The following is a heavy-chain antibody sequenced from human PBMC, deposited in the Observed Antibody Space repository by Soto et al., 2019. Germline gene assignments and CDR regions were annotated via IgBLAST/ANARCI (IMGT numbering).Heavy chain of an antibody. CDR1: GFTFSSYG. J-gene: IGHJ6*02. CDR3: ARDEGVVVPAAILDNYYGMDV. V-gene: IGHV3-33*01. D-gene: IGHD2-2*01. CDR2: IWYDGSNK. Sequence: QVQLVESGGGVVQPGRSLRLSCAASGFTFSSYGMHWVRQAPGKGLEWVAVIWYDGSNKYYADSVKGRFTISRDNSKNTLYLQMNSLRAEDTAVYYCARDEGVVVPAAILDNYYGMDVWGQGTTVTVSS.